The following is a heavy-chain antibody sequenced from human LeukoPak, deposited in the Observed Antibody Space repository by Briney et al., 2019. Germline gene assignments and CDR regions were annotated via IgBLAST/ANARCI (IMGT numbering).Heavy chain of an antibody. CDR1: GGSFSGYY. CDR3: ARRQQRSGWTVGRSCWFDP. CDR2: INHSGNT. Sequence: PSETLSLTCAVYGGSFSGYYWSRIRQPPGKGLEWIGEINHSGNTNYNPSLKSRVTISVDTSKNQFYLKLRSVTAADTAVYYCARRQQRSGWTVGRSCWFDPWGQGTLVTVSS. J-gene: IGHJ5*02. V-gene: IGHV4-34*01. D-gene: IGHD6-19*01.